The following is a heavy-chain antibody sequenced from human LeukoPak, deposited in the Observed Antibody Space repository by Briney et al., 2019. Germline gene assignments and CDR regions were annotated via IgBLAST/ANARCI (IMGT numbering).Heavy chain of an antibody. CDR2: IYTSGST. CDR1: GGSISSGSYY. V-gene: IGHV4-61*02. D-gene: IGHD3-16*01. CDR3: ASYAGGY. J-gene: IGHJ4*02. Sequence: SETLSLTCTVSGGSISSGSYYWSWIRQPAGKGLEWIGRIYTSGSTNYNPPLKSRVTISVDTSKNQFSLKLSSVTAADTAVYYCASYAGGYWGQGTLVTVSS.